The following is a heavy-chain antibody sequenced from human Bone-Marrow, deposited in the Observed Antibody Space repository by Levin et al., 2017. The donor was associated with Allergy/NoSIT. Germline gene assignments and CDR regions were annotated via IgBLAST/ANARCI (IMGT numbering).Heavy chain of an antibody. J-gene: IGHJ4*02. D-gene: IGHD5/OR15-5a*01. CDR3: VRDGLRQSSVYDPLDY. Sequence: ASVKVSCKTSGYTFTTYAMNWVRQAPGQGLEWMGWINTNTGNPTYAPGFTGRYVFSLDTSVGTAYLQIISLKAEDTAMYFCVRDGLRQSSVYDPLDYWGQGTLVTVSS. CDR2: INTNTGNP. CDR1: GYTFTTYA. V-gene: IGHV7-4-1*02.